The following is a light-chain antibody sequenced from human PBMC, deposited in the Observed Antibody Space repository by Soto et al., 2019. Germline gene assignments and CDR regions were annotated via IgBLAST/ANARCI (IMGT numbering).Light chain of an antibody. V-gene: IGKV3-20*01. CDR2: GAS. J-gene: IGKJ3*01. CDR1: PSISSSY. Sequence: EIVLTQSPGTLSLSPGERATLSCRASPSISSSYLAWYQQRPGQAPRLLIFGASYRATGIPDRFSGSGSGTDFTLTISRLEPEDFAVYYCQQYSSSPPEFTFGPGTRVDSK. CDR3: QQYSSSPPEFT.